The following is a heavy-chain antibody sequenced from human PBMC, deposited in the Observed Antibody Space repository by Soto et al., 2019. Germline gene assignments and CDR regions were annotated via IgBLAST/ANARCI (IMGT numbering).Heavy chain of an antibody. CDR2: ISAYNGNT. CDR1: GYTFTSYG. J-gene: IGHJ6*02. Sequence: ASVKVSCKASGYTFTSYGISWVRQAPGQGLEWMGWISAYNGNTNYAQKLQGRVTMTTDTSTSTAYMELRSLRSDDTAVYYCARTGLSCYDKLYYYYYGMDVWGQGTTVTVSS. D-gene: IGHD5-12*01. CDR3: ARTGLSCYDKLYYYYYGMDV. V-gene: IGHV1-18*01.